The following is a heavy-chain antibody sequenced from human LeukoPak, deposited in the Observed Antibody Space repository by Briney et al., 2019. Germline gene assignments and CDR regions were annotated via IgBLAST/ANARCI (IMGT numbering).Heavy chain of an antibody. D-gene: IGHD2-2*01. V-gene: IGHV3-53*01. CDR2: IYSSGNT. Sequence: GGSLRLSCAASGFTFSSYSMSWVRQAPGKGLEWVSVIYSSGNTYYADSVKGRFTISRDNSKNTLYLQMNSLRAEDAAVYYCARGYCSSTSCYAGDYWGQGTLVTVSS. CDR1: GFTFSSYS. CDR3: ARGYCSSTSCYAGDY. J-gene: IGHJ4*02.